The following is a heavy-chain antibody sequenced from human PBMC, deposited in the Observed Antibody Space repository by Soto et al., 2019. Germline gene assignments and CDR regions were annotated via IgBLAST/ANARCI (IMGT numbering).Heavy chain of an antibody. CDR2: MNPNSGNT. CDR3: ARGNYDFWSGYSPLNYYGMDV. D-gene: IGHD3-3*01. CDR1: GYTFTSYD. Sequence: GASVKVSCKASGYTFTSYDINWVRQATGQGLGWMGWMNPNSGNTGYAQKFQGRVTMTRNTSISTAYMELSSLRSEDTAVYYCARGNYDFWSGYSPLNYYGMDVWGQGITVTVSS. J-gene: IGHJ6*02. V-gene: IGHV1-8*01.